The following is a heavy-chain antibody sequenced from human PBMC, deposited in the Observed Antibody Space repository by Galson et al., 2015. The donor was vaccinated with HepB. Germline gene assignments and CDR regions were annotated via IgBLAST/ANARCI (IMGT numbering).Heavy chain of an antibody. J-gene: IGHJ4*02. D-gene: IGHD2-15*01. CDR3: ASSPLCSGGSCYPTLTRLFDY. Sequence: SVKVSCKASGGTFSSYTISWVRQAPGQGLEWMGRIIPILGIANYAQKFQGRVTITADKSTSTAYMELSSLRSEDTAVYYCASSPLCSGGSCYPTLTRLFDYWGQGTLVTVSS. CDR2: IIPILGIA. CDR1: GGTFSSYT. V-gene: IGHV1-69*02.